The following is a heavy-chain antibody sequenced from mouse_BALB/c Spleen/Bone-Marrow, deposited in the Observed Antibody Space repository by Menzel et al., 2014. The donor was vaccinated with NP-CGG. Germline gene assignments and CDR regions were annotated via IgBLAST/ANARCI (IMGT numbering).Heavy chain of an antibody. V-gene: IGHV14-3*02. CDR1: GFNIKDTY. D-gene: IGHD1-1*01. Sequence: EVQLQQSGAELVKSGASVKLSCTASGFNIKDTYMHWVKQRPEQGLEWIGRIDPANGNTKYDPKFQGKATITADTSSNTAYLQLSSLTSEDTAVYYCAVYYYGSSSFAYWGQGTLVTVSA. CDR3: AVYYYGSSSFAY. J-gene: IGHJ3*01. CDR2: IDPANGNT.